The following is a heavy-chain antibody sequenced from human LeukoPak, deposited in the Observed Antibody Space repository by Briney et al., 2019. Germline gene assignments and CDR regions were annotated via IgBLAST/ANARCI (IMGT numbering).Heavy chain of an antibody. J-gene: IGHJ4*02. CDR2: ISYTGST. CDR3: ARRVYSYETYYFDY. V-gene: IGHV4-59*08. D-gene: IGHD5-18*01. Sequence: SETLSLTCTVSGGSISSYYWSWIRQPPGKGLEWIGHISYTGSTNYNPSLKSRVTISIDTSKNQFSLKLSSVTAADTAVYYCARRVYSYETYYFDYWGQGALVTVSS. CDR1: GGSISSYY.